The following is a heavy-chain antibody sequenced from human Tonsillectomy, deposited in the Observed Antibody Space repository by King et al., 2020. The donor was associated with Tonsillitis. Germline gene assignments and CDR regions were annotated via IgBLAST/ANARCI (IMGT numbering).Heavy chain of an antibody. V-gene: IGHV3-30*04. CDR1: GFTFSSYT. CDR3: ATLWELLPLEDYYFDY. Sequence: QLVQSGGGVVQPGRSLRLSCAASGFTFSSYTMHWVRQAPGKGLEWVALISYDGSNEDYGDSVKGRFTISRDNSKKTLYLQMNSLRAEDTAVYYCATLWELLPLEDYYFDYWGQGTLVTVSS. D-gene: IGHD1-26*01. CDR2: ISYDGSNE. J-gene: IGHJ4*02.